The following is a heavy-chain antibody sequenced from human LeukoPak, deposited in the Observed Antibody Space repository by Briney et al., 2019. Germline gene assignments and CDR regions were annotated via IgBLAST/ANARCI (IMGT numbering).Heavy chain of an antibody. CDR2: ISSDGSST. CDR1: GFTFSSYW. D-gene: IGHD2-2*01. V-gene: IGHV3-74*01. CDR3: ARETYCTNTSCPIGDHFDY. J-gene: IGHJ4*02. Sequence: GGSLRLSCAASGFTFSSYWMHWVRQAPGKGLVWVSRISSDGSSTTYADSVKGRFTISRGNAKNTLYLQMNSLRAEDTAVYYCARETYCTNTSCPIGDHFDYWGQGTLVTVSS.